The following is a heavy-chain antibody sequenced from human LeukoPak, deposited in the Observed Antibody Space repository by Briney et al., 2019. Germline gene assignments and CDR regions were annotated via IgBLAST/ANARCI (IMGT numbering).Heavy chain of an antibody. Sequence: PSETLSLTCTVSGASISSSSYYWGWIRHPPGKGPEWIGSIRYSGSTYYNPSLTSRVTISVDTSKNQFFLKLNSVTAADTAVYYCARQAERTLGPQDDYWGQGTLVTVSS. V-gene: IGHV4-39*01. CDR2: IRYSGST. CDR3: ARQAERTLGPQDDY. CDR1: GASISSSSYY. D-gene: IGHD1-1*01. J-gene: IGHJ4*02.